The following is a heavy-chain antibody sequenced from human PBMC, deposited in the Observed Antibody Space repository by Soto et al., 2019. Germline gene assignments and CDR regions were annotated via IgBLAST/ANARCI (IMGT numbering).Heavy chain of an antibody. Sequence: SETLYLTCTVSGDSLGSYYWSWIRQPPGKGLEWIGDVYYNGNTNYNPSLKSRVTISVDTSRKQFSLKVTSVTAADTAVYYCARVNTGYHEYWGQGTPVTVSS. D-gene: IGHD3-9*01. J-gene: IGHJ4*02. CDR2: VYYNGNT. CDR1: GDSLGSYY. V-gene: IGHV4-59*01. CDR3: ARVNTGYHEY.